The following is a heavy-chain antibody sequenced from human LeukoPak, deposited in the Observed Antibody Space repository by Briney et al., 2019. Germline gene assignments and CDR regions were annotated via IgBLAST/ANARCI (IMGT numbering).Heavy chain of an antibody. Sequence: GGSLRLSCAASGFTFSSYWMSWVRQAPGKGLEWVSGISPSGEITYYTDSVKGRFTISRDNSKNTVSLQMNSLRGEDTAVYYCAKDDAWGRYKDWGQGTLVTVSS. CDR2: ISPSGEIT. CDR1: GFTFSSYW. D-gene: IGHD3-16*01. CDR3: AKDDAWGRYKD. V-gene: IGHV3-23*01. J-gene: IGHJ1*01.